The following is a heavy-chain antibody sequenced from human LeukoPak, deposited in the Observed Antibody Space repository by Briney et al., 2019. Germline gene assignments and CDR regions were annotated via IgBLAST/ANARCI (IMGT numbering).Heavy chain of an antibody. D-gene: IGHD3-10*01. J-gene: IGHJ3*02. CDR2: ISAYNGNT. CDR3: ASDYGSGTLRI. CDR1: GYSFSSYS. Sequence: ASVKVSCKASGYSFSSYSISWVRQAPGQGLEWMGWISAYNGNTNYAHNLQGRVTITTDTYTSTPYMELRSQRANDPAAYYCASDYGSGTLRIWGQGTMVSLSS. V-gene: IGHV1-18*01.